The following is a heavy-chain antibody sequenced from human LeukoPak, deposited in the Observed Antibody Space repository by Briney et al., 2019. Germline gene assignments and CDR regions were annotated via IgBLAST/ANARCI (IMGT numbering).Heavy chain of an antibody. Sequence: SETLSLTCTVSGASISNYYWSWIRQSPGKGLEWIGYMLYSGSTYYNPSLKSRVTISVDTSKNQFSLKLSSVTAADTDVYYCARGVVPDNWFDPWGQGTLVTVSS. CDR3: ARGVVPDNWFDP. CDR2: MLYSGST. V-gene: IGHV4-59*08. CDR1: GASISNYY. D-gene: IGHD2-2*01. J-gene: IGHJ5*02.